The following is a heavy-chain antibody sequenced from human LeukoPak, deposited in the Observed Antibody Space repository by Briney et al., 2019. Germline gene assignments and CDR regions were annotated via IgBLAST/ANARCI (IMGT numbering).Heavy chain of an antibody. D-gene: IGHD6-13*01. CDR3: ARSRPGSPYYYYMDV. CDR2: ISAYNGNT. J-gene: IGHJ6*03. Sequence: ASMKVSCKASGYTFTSYGISWVRQAPGQGLEWMGWISAYNGNTNYAQKLQGRVTMTTDTSTSTAYMELRSLRSDDTAVYYCARSRPGSPYYYYMDVWGKGNPGHRLL. CDR1: GYTFTSYG. V-gene: IGHV1-18*01.